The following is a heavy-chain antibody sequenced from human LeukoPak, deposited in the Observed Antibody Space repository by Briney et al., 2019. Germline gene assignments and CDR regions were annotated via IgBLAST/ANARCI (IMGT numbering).Heavy chain of an antibody. CDR2: ISGLGGST. Sequence: GGSLRLSCAASGFTFTSYAMSWVRQAPGKGLEWVSGISGLGGSTYYADSVKGRFTISRDNSEKTIYLQMNNLRAEDTAVYYCAKDLYFDILTGYLVTWGQGTMVTVSS. CDR3: AKDLYFDILTGYLVT. D-gene: IGHD3-9*01. J-gene: IGHJ3*01. V-gene: IGHV3-23*01. CDR1: GFTFTSYA.